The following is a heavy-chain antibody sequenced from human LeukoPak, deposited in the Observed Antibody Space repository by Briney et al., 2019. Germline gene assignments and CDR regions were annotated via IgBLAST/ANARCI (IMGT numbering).Heavy chain of an antibody. CDR2: IYYSGST. CDR3: ARGEYSYGFGPFGY. V-gene: IGHV4-61*01. Sequence: SETLSLTWTVSGGSVSSGSYYWSWIRQPPGKGLEWIGYIYYSGSTNYNPSLKSRVTISVDTSKNQFSLKLSSVTAADTAVYYCARGEYSYGFGPFGYWGQGTLVTVSS. D-gene: IGHD5-18*01. CDR1: GGSVSSGSYY. J-gene: IGHJ4*02.